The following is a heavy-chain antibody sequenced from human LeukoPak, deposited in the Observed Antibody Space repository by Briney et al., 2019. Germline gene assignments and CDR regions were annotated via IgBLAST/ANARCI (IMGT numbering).Heavy chain of an antibody. D-gene: IGHD2-15*01. CDR1: GYSFSNYW. CDR2: IYPGVR. V-gene: IGHV5-51*01. J-gene: IGHJ6*03. Sequence: GESLKISCKGSGYSFSNYWIGWVRQMPGKGLEWMGLIYPGVRYSPSSQGQVTISADKSISTAYLQWSSLKASDTAMYYCARGRRGTYYYYYYMDVWGKGTTVTISS. CDR3: ARGRRGTYYYYYYMDV.